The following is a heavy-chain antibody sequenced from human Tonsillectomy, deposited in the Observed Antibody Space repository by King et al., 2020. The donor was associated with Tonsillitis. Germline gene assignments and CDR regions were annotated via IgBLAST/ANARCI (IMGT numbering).Heavy chain of an antibody. CDR3: ARGKVVGVSKFDY. CDR2: VIPIFATS. D-gene: IGHD2-15*01. CDR1: GGTFNQHA. J-gene: IGHJ4*02. Sequence: VQLVESGAEVKKPGSSVRVSCKASGGTFNQHATSWLRQAPGQGLEWMGAVIPIFATSNYAQKFQGRVTITADESTSTAYMELSSLRSEDTAVYYCARGKVVGVSKFDYWGQGTLVTVSS. V-gene: IGHV1-69*01.